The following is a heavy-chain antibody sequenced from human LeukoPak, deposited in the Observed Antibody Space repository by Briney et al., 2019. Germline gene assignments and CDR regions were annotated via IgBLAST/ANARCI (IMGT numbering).Heavy chain of an antibody. J-gene: IGHJ3*02. D-gene: IGHD2-2*01. CDR2: IYYSGST. V-gene: IGHV4-31*03. CDR1: GGSISSGGYY. CDR3: ARDERDIVVVPAARRTQGAFDI. Sequence: SQTLSLTCTVSGGSISSGGYYWSWIRQHPGKGLEWIGYIYYSGSTYYNPSLKSRVTISVDTSKNQFSLKLSSVTAADTAVYYCARDERDIVVVPAARRTQGAFDIWGQGTMVTVSS.